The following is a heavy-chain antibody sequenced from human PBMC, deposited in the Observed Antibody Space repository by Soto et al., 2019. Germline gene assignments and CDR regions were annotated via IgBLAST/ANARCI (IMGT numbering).Heavy chain of an antibody. CDR3: ARRHIELTLYALRGDAFDI. CDR1: GYSFTSYW. J-gene: IGHJ3*02. Sequence: GESLKISCKGSGYSFTSYWISWVRQMPGKGLEWMGRIDPSDSYTNYSPSFQGHVTISADKSVSTAYLQWSSLKASDTAVYYCARRHIELTLYALRGDAFDIWGQGTMVTVSS. V-gene: IGHV5-10-1*01. CDR2: IDPSDSYT. D-gene: IGHD2-8*01.